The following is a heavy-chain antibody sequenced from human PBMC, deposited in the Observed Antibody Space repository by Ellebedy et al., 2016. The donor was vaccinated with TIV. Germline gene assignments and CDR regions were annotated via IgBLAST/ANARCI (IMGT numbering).Heavy chain of an antibody. J-gene: IGHJ6*02. Sequence: SETLSLTCAVSGGSINSSNWWSWVRQPPGKGLGWIGEIYNSGSTNYNPSLKSLVTISVDKSKNQFSLKLSSVSAAETAVSYCAVMVRGGITRFFFGRVGMDVWGQGTTVTVSS. CDR3: AVMVRGGITRFFFGRVGMDV. CDR1: GGSINSSNW. D-gene: IGHD3-10*01. CDR2: IYNSGST. V-gene: IGHV4-4*02.